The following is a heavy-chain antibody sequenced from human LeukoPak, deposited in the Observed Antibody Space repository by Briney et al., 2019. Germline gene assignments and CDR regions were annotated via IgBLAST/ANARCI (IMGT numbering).Heavy chain of an antibody. D-gene: IGHD3-9*01. V-gene: IGHV4-4*07. CDR1: GGSISSYY. CDR3: ARADYDILTGYTGSNWFDP. J-gene: IGHJ5*02. Sequence: SETLSLTCTVSGGSISSYYWSWIRQPAGKGLEWIGRIYTSGSTNYNPSLKSRVTISVDTSKNQFSLKLSSVTAADTAVYYCARADYDILTGYTGSNWFDPWGQGTLVTVSS. CDR2: IYTSGST.